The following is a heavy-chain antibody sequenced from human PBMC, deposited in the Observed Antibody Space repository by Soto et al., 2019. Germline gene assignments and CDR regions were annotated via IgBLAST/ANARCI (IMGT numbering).Heavy chain of an antibody. Sequence: EVQLVESGGGLIQPGGSLRLSWAASEFTFSSYSMNWVRQAPGKGLEWVSYISGGSISSTIYYADSAKGRFTISRDNAKNSLYLQMNSLRAEDTAVYYCATGYFDLWGRGTLVTVSS. CDR3: ATGYFDL. CDR2: ISGGSISSTI. V-gene: IGHV3-48*01. J-gene: IGHJ2*01. CDR1: EFTFSSYS.